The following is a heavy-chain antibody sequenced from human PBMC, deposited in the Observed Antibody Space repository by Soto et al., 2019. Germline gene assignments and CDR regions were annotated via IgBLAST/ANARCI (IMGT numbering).Heavy chain of an antibody. V-gene: IGHV4-59*08. Sequence: PSETLSLTCTVSGGYINNYYWSWIRQPPGKELEWIGYTFYSGTTNYNPSLKSRVIMSVDTSNNQFSLRLSSVTAADTALYYCARHRSGSSWFDPWGQGILVTVSS. D-gene: IGHD3-10*01. CDR3: ARHRSGSSWFDP. J-gene: IGHJ5*02. CDR1: GGYINNYY. CDR2: TFYSGTT.